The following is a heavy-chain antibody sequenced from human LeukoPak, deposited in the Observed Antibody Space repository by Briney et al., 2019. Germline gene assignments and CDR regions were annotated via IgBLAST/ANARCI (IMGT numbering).Heavy chain of an antibody. V-gene: IGHV3-21*04. CDR1: GFTFSSYS. CDR3: ARDQAVGDVRFDY. Sequence: GGSLRLSCAASGFTFSSYSMNWVRQAPGKGLEWVSSISSSSSYIYYADSVKGRFTISRDNAKNSLYLQMNSLRAEDTAVYYCARDQAVGDVRFDYWGQGTLVTVSS. J-gene: IGHJ4*02. CDR2: ISSSSSYI. D-gene: IGHD2-15*01.